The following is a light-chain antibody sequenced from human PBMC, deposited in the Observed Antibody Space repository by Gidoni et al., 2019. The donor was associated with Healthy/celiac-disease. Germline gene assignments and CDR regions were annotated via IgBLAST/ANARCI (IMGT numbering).Light chain of an antibody. CDR3: NSRDSSGNHVV. J-gene: IGLJ2*01. V-gene: IGLV3-19*01. Sequence: SSELTQYPAVSVALGQTVRITCQGDSLRSYFASWYQQKPGQAPVLVIYGKNNRPSGIPDRFSGSSSRNTASLTITRAQAEDEADYYCNSRDSSGNHVVFGGGTKLTVL. CDR2: GKN. CDR1: SLRSYF.